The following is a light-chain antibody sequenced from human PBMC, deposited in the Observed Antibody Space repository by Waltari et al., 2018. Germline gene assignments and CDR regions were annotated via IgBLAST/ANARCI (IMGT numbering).Light chain of an antibody. Sequence: AIRITQSPSSLPASTGDRVTITCRASQGIITYLACYQQKPGKAPKVLIYAASTLQSGVPSRFSGSGSGTDFTLTISCLQSEDFAIYYCQQYYSNPATFGQGTKVEIK. V-gene: IGKV1-8*01. CDR2: AAS. CDR3: QQYYSNPAT. CDR1: QGIITY. J-gene: IGKJ1*01.